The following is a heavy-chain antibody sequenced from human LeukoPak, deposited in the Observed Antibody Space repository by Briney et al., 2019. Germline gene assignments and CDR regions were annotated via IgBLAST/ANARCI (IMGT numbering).Heavy chain of an antibody. CDR3: ANLLLGYCIRTSCYSFDD. CDR2: INDGGDST. D-gene: IGHD2-2*01. CDR1: GFIFSGYA. J-gene: IGHJ4*02. V-gene: IGHV3-23*01. Sequence: GGSLRLSCAASGFIFSGYAMSWVRQAPGKGLEWVSTINDGGDSTYYPDSVKGRFTISRDNSKNTLYLQMNSLRADDTAVYYCANLLLGYCIRTSCYSFDDWGRGILVTVSS.